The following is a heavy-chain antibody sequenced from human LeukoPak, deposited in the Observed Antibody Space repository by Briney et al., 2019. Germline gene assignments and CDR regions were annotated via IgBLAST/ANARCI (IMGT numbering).Heavy chain of an antibody. Sequence: PGGSLRLSCAASGFTFSDSAIHWVRQATGKGLEWVGRIRSKADTYATTYAASLEGRFTISRDDSRNRAYLQMSSLRTDDTAVYYCTREYSSGWPFDFWGQGTLSPSPQ. D-gene: IGHD6-19*01. CDR2: IRSKADTYAT. V-gene: IGHV3-73*01. CDR1: GFTFSDSA. J-gene: IGHJ4*02. CDR3: TREYSSGWPFDF.